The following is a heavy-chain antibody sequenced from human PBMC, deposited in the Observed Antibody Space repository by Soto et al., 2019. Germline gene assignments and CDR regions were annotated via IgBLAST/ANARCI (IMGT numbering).Heavy chain of an antibody. CDR1: GFPFSIYS. V-gene: IGHV3-48*02. J-gene: IGHJ4*02. Sequence: EVQLVESGGGLVQPGGSLRLTCVASGFPFSIYSMNWVRQAPGKGLEWSSYITSDTNTIKYADSVKGRFTISRDNAKNLVYLQMNSLREEDTAVYFCARSVEGHFDYWGQGTVVTVYS. CDR2: ITSDTNTI. CDR3: ARSVEGHFDY. D-gene: IGHD6-19*01.